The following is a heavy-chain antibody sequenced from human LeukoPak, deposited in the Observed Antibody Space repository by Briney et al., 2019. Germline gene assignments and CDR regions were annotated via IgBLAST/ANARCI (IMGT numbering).Heavy chain of an antibody. Sequence: GGSLRLSCAASGFTVSSYEMNWVRQAPGKGLEWVSYISSSASIIYYADSVKGRFTVSRDNAKNSLYLQMNSLRAEDTAVYYCARAGAGGSYDVWGKGTTVTVSS. D-gene: IGHD1-26*01. V-gene: IGHV3-48*03. CDR2: ISSSASII. CDR1: GFTVSSYE. CDR3: ARAGAGGSYDV. J-gene: IGHJ6*04.